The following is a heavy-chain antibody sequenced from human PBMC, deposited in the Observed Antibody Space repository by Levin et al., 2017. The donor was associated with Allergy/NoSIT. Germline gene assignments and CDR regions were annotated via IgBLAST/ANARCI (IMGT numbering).Heavy chain of an antibody. CDR2: INNDGSGT. V-gene: IGHV3-74*01. CDR1: GFTFSSYW. J-gene: IGHJ4*02. Sequence: GESLKISCAASGFTFSSYWMHWVRQAPGKGLVWVSHINNDGSGTNYVDSVKGRFTISRDNAKNTLYLQMNSLRVEDTAVYYCARDNGGVDYWGQGTLVTVSS. CDR3: ARDNGGVDY. D-gene: IGHD7-27*01.